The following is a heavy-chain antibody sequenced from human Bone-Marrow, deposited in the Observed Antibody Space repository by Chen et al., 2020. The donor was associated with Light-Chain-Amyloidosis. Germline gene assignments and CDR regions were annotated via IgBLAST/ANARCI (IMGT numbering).Heavy chain of an antibody. Sequence: DVQLLESGGGLVQPGGSLRLSCAASGFTFRTSWMHWVRQAQGKGLVWVSRINPDGTRVDYADSVRGRSTISRDDAKSTVYLQMNSLRAEDTAVYYCSREFTGYDDYWGQGTLVTVSS. J-gene: IGHJ4*02. CDR3: SREFTGYDDY. CDR2: INPDGTRV. D-gene: IGHD5-12*01. V-gene: IGHV3-74*01. CDR1: GFTFRTSW.